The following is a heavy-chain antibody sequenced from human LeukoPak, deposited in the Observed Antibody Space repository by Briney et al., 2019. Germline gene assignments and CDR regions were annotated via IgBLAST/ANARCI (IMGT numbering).Heavy chain of an antibody. CDR2: IGGNTGII. CDR3: VRDHLFAFDY. CDR1: GFTFNIFS. J-gene: IGHJ4*02. Sequence: GGSLRLSCEASGFTFNIFSMNWVRQAPGKGLEWLSYIGGNTGIIWYADSVKGRFTISRDNAKNSLYLQMNSLGVKDTAVYFCVRDHLFAFDYWGRGALVTVSS. V-gene: IGHV3-48*01.